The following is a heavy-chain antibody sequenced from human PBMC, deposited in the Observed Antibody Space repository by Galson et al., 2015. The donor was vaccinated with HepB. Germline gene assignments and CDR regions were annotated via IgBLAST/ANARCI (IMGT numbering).Heavy chain of an antibody. V-gene: IGHV3-7*03. Sequence: SLRLSCAASGFTFSSYWLSWVRPAPGKGLEWVANIKQDGSEKYYVDSVKGRFTISRDNAKNSLYLQMNSLRAEDTAVYYCARGLNYGSGSRVYWGQGTLVTVSS. J-gene: IGHJ4*02. CDR2: IKQDGSEK. D-gene: IGHD3-10*01. CDR1: GFTFSSYW. CDR3: ARGLNYGSGSRVY.